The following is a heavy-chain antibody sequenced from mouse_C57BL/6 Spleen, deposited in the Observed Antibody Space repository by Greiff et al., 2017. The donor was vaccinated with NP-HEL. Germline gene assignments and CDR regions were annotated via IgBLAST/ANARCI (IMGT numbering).Heavy chain of an antibody. D-gene: IGHD2-1*01. CDR3: AIYGNGKEFAY. CDR1: GYTFTSYW. V-gene: IGHV1-64*01. CDR2: IHPNSGST. J-gene: IGHJ3*01. Sequence: VQLQQPGAELVKPGASVKLSCKASGYTFTSYWMHWVKQRPGQGLEWIGMIHPNSGSTNYNEKFKNKATLTVDKSSSTAYMQLSSLTSEDSAVYYCAIYGNGKEFAYWGQGTLVTVSA.